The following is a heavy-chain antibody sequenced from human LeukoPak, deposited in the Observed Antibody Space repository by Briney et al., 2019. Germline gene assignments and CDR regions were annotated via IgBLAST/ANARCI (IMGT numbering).Heavy chain of an antibody. Sequence: ASVKVSCKASGGTFSSYAISWVRQAPGQGLEWMGGIIPIFGTANYAQKFQGRVTITTDESTSTAYMELSSLRSEDTAVYYCARDWRGSGGSTRGDYWGQGTLVTVSS. CDR1: GGTFSSYA. CDR3: ARDWRGSGGSTRGDY. J-gene: IGHJ4*02. V-gene: IGHV1-69*05. CDR2: IIPIFGTA. D-gene: IGHD2-15*01.